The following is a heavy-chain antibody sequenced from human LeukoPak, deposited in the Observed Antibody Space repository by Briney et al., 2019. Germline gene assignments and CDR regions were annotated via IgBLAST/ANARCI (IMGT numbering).Heavy chain of an antibody. V-gene: IGHV3-74*01. D-gene: IGHD1-26*01. J-gene: IGHJ3*02. CDR3: ARDGWELVLNDAFVI. Sequence: GGSLRLSCTASGFTFSSYWMHWVRQAPGKGLVWVSRINSDGSVTSYADSVKGRFTISRDNAKNTLYLQMNSLRSEDTAVYYCARDGWELVLNDAFVIWGKGPVVTVSS. CDR1: GFTFSSYW. CDR2: INSDGSVT.